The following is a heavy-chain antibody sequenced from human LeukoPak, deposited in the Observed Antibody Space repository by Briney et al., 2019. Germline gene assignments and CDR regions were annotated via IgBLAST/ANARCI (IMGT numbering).Heavy chain of an antibody. CDR1: GFTFSSYA. D-gene: IGHD5-12*01. CDR3: ARDAGYPPEEYYYYYYYMDV. J-gene: IGHJ6*03. V-gene: IGHV3-30*04. Sequence: PWGSLRLSCAASGFTFSSYAMHWVRQAPGKGLEWVAVISYDGSNKYYADSVKGRFTISRDNSKNTLYLQMNSLRAEDTAVYYCARDAGYPPEEYYYYYYYMDVWGKGTTVTVSS. CDR2: ISYDGSNK.